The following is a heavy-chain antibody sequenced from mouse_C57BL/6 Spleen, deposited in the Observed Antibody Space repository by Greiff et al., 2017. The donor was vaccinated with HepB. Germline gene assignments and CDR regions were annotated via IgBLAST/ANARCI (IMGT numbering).Heavy chain of an antibody. J-gene: IGHJ3*01. D-gene: IGHD2-4*01. CDR3: ARLPIYYDYDVGFAY. CDR2: ISGGGGNT. V-gene: IGHV5-9*01. CDR1: GFTFSSYT. Sequence: EVNVVESGGGLVKPGGSLKLSCAASGFTFSSYTMSWVRQTPEKRLEWVATISGGGGNTYYPDSVKGRFTISRDNAKNTLYLQMRSMRSEDTALYYCARLPIYYDYDVGFAYWGQGTLVTVSA.